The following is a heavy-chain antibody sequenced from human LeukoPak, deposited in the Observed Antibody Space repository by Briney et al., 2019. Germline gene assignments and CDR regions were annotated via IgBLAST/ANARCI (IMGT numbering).Heavy chain of an antibody. CDR1: DGSISSYY. Sequence: SETLSLTCTVSDGSISSYYWSWIRQPPGKGLEWIGYIYYSGSTNYNPSLKSRVTISVDTSKNQFSLKLSSVTAADTAVYYCATLRVNRFDPWGQGTLVTVSS. CDR2: IYYSGST. CDR3: ATLRVNRFDP. J-gene: IGHJ5*02. V-gene: IGHV4-59*01. D-gene: IGHD4/OR15-4a*01.